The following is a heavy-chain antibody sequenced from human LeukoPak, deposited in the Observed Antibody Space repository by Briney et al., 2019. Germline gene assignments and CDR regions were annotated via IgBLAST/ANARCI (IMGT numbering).Heavy chain of an antibody. CDR3: TRSVSGSYPIVH. CDR2: IYSDGST. D-gene: IGHD1-26*01. J-gene: IGHJ4*02. CDR1: GFTVRSDY. Sequence: AGGSLRLSCAASGFTVRSDYMTWVRQAPGKGLEWVSIIYSDGSTYYADSVRGRFSISRDNSRNTVYLQMNSLRAEDTAVYYCTRSVSGSYPIVHWGQGTLVTVSS. V-gene: IGHV3-53*01.